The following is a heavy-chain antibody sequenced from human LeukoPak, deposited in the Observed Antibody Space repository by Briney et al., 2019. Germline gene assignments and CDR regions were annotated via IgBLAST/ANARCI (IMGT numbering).Heavy chain of an antibody. J-gene: IGHJ5*02. CDR2: IYPGDSDT. CDR1: GYSFTSYW. CDR3: ARHGDSGSLNWFDP. V-gene: IGHV5-51*01. Sequence: GESLKISCKGSGYSFTSYWSGWVRQMPGKGLGWMGIIYPGDSDTRYSPSFQDQVPSSADKSISTAYLQWSSLKASDTAMYYCARHGDSGSLNWFDPWGQGTLVTVSS. D-gene: IGHD3-10*01.